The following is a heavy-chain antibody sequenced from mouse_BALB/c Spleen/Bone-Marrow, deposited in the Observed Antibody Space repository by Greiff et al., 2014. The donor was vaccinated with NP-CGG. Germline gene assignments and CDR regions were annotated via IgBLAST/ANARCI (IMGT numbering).Heavy chain of an antibody. J-gene: IGHJ2*01. D-gene: IGHD5-1*01. CDR2: IYPGNSNT. V-gene: IGHV1-5*01. CDR3: TVSLTLYYFDY. Sequence: DVQLQESGTVLARPGASVKMSCEASGYSFTSYWMHWVKQRPGQGLEWIGAIYPGNSNTNYNQKFTGKAKLTAVTSASTAYMELSSLTNEDSAVYYCTVSLTLYYFDYWGQGTTLTVSS. CDR1: GYSFTSYW.